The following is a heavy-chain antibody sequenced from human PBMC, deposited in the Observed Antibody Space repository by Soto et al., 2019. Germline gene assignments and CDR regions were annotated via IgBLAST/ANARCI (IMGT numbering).Heavy chain of an antibody. Sequence: GGSLRLSCAACGFTFSSYAMSWVRQAPGKGLEWASAISGSGGSTYYADSVKGRFTISRDNSKNTLYLQMNSLRAEDTAVYYCAKGSGSGSPYYGMDAWGQGTTVTVSS. CDR2: ISGSGGST. J-gene: IGHJ6*02. V-gene: IGHV3-23*01. CDR3: AKGSGSGSPYYGMDA. D-gene: IGHD3-10*01. CDR1: GFTFSSYA.